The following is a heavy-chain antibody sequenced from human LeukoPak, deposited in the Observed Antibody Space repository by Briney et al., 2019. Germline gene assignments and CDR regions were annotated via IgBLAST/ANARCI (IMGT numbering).Heavy chain of an antibody. CDR1: GGSISSYY. CDR2: IYYSGST. V-gene: IGHV4-59*01. CDR3: ARGGNGSGAVDY. Sequence: SETLSLTCTVSGGSISSYYWSWIRQPPGQGLEWIGYIYYSGSTNYNPSLKSRVTISVDTSKNQFSLKLSSVTAADTAVYYCARGGNGSGAVDYWGQGTLVTVSS. D-gene: IGHD3-10*01. J-gene: IGHJ4*02.